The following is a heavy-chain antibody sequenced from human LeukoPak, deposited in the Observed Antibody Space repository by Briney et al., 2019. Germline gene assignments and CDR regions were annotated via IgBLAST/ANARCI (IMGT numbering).Heavy chain of an antibody. V-gene: IGHV1-2*02. Sequence: GASVKVSCKASGGTFSSDAISWVRQAHGQGLEWMGWINPNSGGTNYAQKFQGRVTMTRDTSISTAYMELSRLRSDDTAVYYCARDGLGPDAFDIWGQGTMVTVSS. CDR3: ARDGLGPDAFDI. CDR2: INPNSGGT. D-gene: IGHD3/OR15-3a*01. J-gene: IGHJ3*02. CDR1: GGTFSSDA.